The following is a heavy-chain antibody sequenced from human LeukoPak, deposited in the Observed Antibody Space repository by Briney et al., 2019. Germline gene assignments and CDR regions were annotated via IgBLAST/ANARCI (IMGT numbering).Heavy chain of an antibody. CDR3: ARSPVGVRKKHDF. CDR1: GYTFTSYD. Sequence: GASVKVSCKASGYTFTSYDIQWVRQAPGQGLEWMGWMNPTSGHTGYAQKCQGRVTMTRDTSISTAYMELNSLTSEDTAVYYCARSPVGVRKKHDFWGQGTLVIVSS. D-gene: IGHD3-10*01. J-gene: IGHJ4*02. CDR2: MNPTSGHT. V-gene: IGHV1-8*01.